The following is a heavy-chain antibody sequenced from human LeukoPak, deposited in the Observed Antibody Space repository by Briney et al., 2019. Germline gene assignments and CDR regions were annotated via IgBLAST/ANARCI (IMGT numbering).Heavy chain of an antibody. D-gene: IGHD6-13*01. CDR3: ARTDAIAAAGTHWYFDL. Sequence: SETLSLTCTVSGGSISSYYWSWIRQPPGKGLEWIGYIYYSGSTNYNPSLKSRVTISVDTSKNQFSLKLSSVTAADTAVYYCARTDAIAAAGTHWYFDLWGRGTLVTVSS. CDR1: GGSISSYY. J-gene: IGHJ2*01. V-gene: IGHV4-59*12. CDR2: IYYSGST.